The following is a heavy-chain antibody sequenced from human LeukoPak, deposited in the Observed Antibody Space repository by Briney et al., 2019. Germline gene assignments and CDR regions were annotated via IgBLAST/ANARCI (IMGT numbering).Heavy chain of an antibody. J-gene: IGHJ4*02. CDR3: ARDGGVAVAVTFYFDY. CDR2: ISYDGSNK. Sequence: GGSLRLSCAASGFTFSSYWMSWVRQAPGKGLEWVAVISYDGSNKYYADSVKGRFTISRDNSKNTLYLQMNSLRAEDTAVYYCARDGGVAVAVTFYFDYWGQGTLVTVSS. CDR1: GFTFSSYW. V-gene: IGHV3-30-3*01. D-gene: IGHD6-19*01.